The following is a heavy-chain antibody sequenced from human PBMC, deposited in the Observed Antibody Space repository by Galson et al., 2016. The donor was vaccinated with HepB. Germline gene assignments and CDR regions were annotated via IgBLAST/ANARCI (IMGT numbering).Heavy chain of an antibody. CDR1: GYRFTTYW. CDR3: GRIGYSSGHDY. CDR2: IYPGDSET. D-gene: IGHD6-19*01. J-gene: IGHJ4*02. Sequence: QSGAEVKKPGESLKISCQGSGYRFTTYWIGWVRQMPGIGLEWMGIIYPGDSETKYSPSFQGQVTISVDKSISTVHLQWSGLKASDTAMYYCGRIGYSSGHDYWGQGTLVTVSS. V-gene: IGHV5-51*01.